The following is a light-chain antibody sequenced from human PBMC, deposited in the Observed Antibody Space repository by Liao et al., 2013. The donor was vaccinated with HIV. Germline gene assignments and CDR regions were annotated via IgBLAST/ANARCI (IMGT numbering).Light chain of an antibody. CDR1: NIGGRS. J-gene: IGLJ3*02. V-gene: IGLV3-25*03. CDR3: QSADSTAAHVWV. Sequence: SYMLTQPPSVSVAPGATATITCGGDNIGGRSVHWYQQKAGQAPVQVIYKDSERPSGIPERFSGSSSGTTVTLTISGVQAEDEADYYCQSADSTAAHVWVFGGGTKLTVL. CDR2: KDS.